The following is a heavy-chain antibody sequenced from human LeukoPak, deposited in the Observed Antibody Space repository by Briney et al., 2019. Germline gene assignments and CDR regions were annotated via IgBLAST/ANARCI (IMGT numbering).Heavy chain of an antibody. CDR1: GYTFTGYY. CDR2: INPNSGGT. Sequence: ASVKVSCKASGYTFTGYYIHWMRQAPGQGLEWMGWINPNSGGTNYAQKFQGRVTLTRDTSISIAYMELSRLKSDDTAVYYCARGDFRGYWGQGTLVTVSS. J-gene: IGHJ4*02. D-gene: IGHD3-3*01. V-gene: IGHV1-2*02. CDR3: ARGDFRGY.